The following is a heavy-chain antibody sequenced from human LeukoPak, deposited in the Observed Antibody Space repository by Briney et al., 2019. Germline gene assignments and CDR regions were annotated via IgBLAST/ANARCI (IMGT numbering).Heavy chain of an antibody. J-gene: IGHJ4*02. CDR3: AKGFVFFDY. Sequence: GGSLRLSCAASRSTFSSYAMSWVRQAPGKGLEWVSAISDSGASTYYADSVKGRFTISRDNSKNTLYLQMNSLRAEDTAVYYCAKGFVFFDYWGQGTLVTVSS. CDR1: RSTFSSYA. V-gene: IGHV3-23*01. D-gene: IGHD2-15*01. CDR2: ISDSGAST.